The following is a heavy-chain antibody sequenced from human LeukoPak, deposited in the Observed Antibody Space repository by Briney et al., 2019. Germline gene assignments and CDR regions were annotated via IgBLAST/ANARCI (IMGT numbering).Heavy chain of an antibody. Sequence: RASVKVSCKASGYTFTGYYMHWVRQAPGQGPEWMGWINPNSGGTNYAQKFQGRVTMTRDTSISTAYMELSRLRSDDTAVYYCARVKGQADYGMDVWGQGTTVTVSS. CDR2: INPNSGGT. V-gene: IGHV1-2*02. CDR1: GYTFTGYY. J-gene: IGHJ6*02. CDR3: ARVKGQADYGMDV.